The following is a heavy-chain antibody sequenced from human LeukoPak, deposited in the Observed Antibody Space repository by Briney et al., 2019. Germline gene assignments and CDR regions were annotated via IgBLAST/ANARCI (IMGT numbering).Heavy chain of an antibody. Sequence: PSETLSLTCTVSGGSISTYYWSWIRQPPGKGLEWIGYIYYSGSTYYNPSLKSRVTISVDTSKNQFSLKLSSVTAADTAVYYCARGGYSYGHYYFDYWGQGTLVTVSS. J-gene: IGHJ4*02. V-gene: IGHV4-30-4*01. CDR3: ARGGYSYGHYYFDY. CDR2: IYYSGST. CDR1: GGSISTYY. D-gene: IGHD5-18*01.